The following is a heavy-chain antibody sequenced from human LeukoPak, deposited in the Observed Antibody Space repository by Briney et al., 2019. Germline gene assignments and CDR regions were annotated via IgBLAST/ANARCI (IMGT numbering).Heavy chain of an antibody. CDR3: ARDMSGGYCSGGSCPPFGY. D-gene: IGHD2-15*01. V-gene: IGHV1-69*13. Sequence: ASVKVSCKASGGTFSSYAISWVRQAPGQGLEWMGGIIPIFGTANYAQKFQGRVTITADESTSTAYMELSSLRSEDTAVYYCARDMSGGYCSGGSCPPFGYWGQGTLVTVSS. CDR1: GGTFSSYA. J-gene: IGHJ4*02. CDR2: IIPIFGTA.